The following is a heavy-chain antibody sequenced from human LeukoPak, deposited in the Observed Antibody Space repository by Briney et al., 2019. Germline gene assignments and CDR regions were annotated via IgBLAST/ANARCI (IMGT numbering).Heavy chain of an antibody. CDR2: VRYDGNLK. J-gene: IGHJ4*02. CDR3: ARDFLGIVVVPAAIDY. D-gene: IGHD2-2*01. V-gene: IGHV3-30*02. CDR1: GFIFSDYG. Sequence: GGSLRLSCATSGFIFSDYGMYWVRQAPGKGLEWVAFVRYDGNLKYYADSVKGRFTISRDNAKNSLYLQMNSLRAEDTAVYYCARDFLGIVVVPAAIDYWGQGTLVTVSS.